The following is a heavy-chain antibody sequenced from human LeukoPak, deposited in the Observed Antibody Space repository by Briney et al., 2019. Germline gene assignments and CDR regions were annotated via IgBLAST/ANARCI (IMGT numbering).Heavy chain of an antibody. CDR1: GGSFSGYY. V-gene: IGHV4-34*01. J-gene: IGHJ4*02. CDR2: INHSGST. Sequence: SETLSLTCAVYGGSFSGYYWSWIRQPPGKGLAWIGEINHSGSTNYNPSLKSRVTISVDTSKNQFSLKLSSVTAADTAVYYCASLDVVVPAATSKYYFDYWGQGTLVTVSS. CDR3: ASLDVVVPAATSKYYFDY. D-gene: IGHD2-2*01.